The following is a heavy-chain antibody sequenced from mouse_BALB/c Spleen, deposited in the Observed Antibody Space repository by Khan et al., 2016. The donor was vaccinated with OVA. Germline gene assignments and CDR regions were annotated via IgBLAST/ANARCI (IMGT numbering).Heavy chain of an antibody. CDR3: ARDRIDY. Sequence: QVQLKESGAELATPGASVKMSCTASGYTFTSYWMHWIKQRPGQGLEWIGYINPTSGYTDYNQKFKDKAILTADKSSSTAYMQLSSLTSYDSAVYYCARDRIDYWGQGTARTVSS. CDR1: GYTFTSYW. V-gene: IGHV1-4*01. J-gene: IGHJ2*01. CDR2: INPTSGYT.